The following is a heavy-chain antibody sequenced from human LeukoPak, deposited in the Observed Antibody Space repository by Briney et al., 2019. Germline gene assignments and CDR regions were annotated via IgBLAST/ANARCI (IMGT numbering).Heavy chain of an antibody. CDR1: GFTFSSYS. Sequence: GGSLRLSCAASGFTFSSYSMNWVRQAPGKGLKWVSFISSSSSYIYYADSVKGRFTISRDNAKNSLYLQMNSLRAEDTAVYYCARDKGSSWSGGFDYWGQGTLVTVSS. J-gene: IGHJ4*02. V-gene: IGHV3-21*01. CDR3: ARDKGSSWSGGFDY. CDR2: ISSSSSYI. D-gene: IGHD6-13*01.